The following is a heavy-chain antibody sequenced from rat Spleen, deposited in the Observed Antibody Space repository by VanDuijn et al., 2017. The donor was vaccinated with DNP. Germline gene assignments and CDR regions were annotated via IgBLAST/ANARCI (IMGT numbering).Heavy chain of an antibody. Sequence: EVKLVESGGGLVQPGRSLKLSCAVSGLTFSDHNMAWVRQAPKKGLEWVATISYDGRETYYRDSVKGRFTISRHNAKSTLYLQMDSLRSEDTATYYCARRVPGSPFDYWGQGVMVTVSS. CDR3: ARRVPGSPFDY. J-gene: IGHJ2*01. D-gene: IGHD1-4*01. CDR1: GLTFSDHN. CDR2: ISYDGRET. V-gene: IGHV5-7*01.